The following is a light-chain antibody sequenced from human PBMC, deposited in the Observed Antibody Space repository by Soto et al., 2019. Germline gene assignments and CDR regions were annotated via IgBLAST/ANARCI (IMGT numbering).Light chain of an antibody. J-gene: IGKJ1*01. CDR3: QQYIDSPRT. CDR1: QTVNRNY. CDR2: GVS. Sequence: EIVLTQSPGTLALSLGDGATLSCRASQTVNRNYLAWYHKKPGQPPRLLIYGVSNRATGVPDRFSGGGSGTEFTLTIVRLEPDDFGTYYCQQYIDSPRTFGQGTRVEVK. V-gene: IGKV3-20*01.